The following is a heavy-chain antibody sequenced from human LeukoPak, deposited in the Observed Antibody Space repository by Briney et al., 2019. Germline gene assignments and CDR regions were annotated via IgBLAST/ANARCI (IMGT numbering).Heavy chain of an antibody. J-gene: IGHJ4*02. CDR1: GYTFTSYG. V-gene: IGHV1-18*01. CDR2: ISAYNGNT. D-gene: IGHD6-6*01. CDR3: ARDRGIAARDFDY. Sequence: ASVNVSCKASGYTFTSYGISWVRQAPGQGLEWMGWISAYNGNTNYAQNPQGRVTITTDTSTSTAYMELRRLRPGDTAVYYCARDRGIAARDFDYWGQGTLVTVSS.